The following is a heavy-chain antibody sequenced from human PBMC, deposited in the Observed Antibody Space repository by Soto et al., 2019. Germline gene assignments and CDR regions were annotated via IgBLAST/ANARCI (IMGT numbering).Heavy chain of an antibody. J-gene: IGHJ4*02. D-gene: IGHD3-3*01. CDR2: ISSNGGSI. V-gene: IGHV3-48*02. Sequence: QPDGRRRRTGSASGCTPNSYNKKRVRQAPGKGLEWISYISSNGGSIYYADGVKGRFSIFRDNAKNSLFLQMNSLRDDVTAGYYCARKGVAFDYWGPGALVMVSS. CDR1: GCTPNSYN. CDR3: ARKGVAFDY.